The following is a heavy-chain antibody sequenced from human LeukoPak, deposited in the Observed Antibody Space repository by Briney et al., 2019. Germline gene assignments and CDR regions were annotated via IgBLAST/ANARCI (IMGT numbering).Heavy chain of an antibody. V-gene: IGHV4-59*01. Sequence: SETLSLTCTVSGGSISSYYWSWIRQPPGKGLEWIGYIYYSGSTNYNPSLKSRVTISVDTSKNQFSLKLSSVTAADTAVYYCAGGFSDYGDYRRKFPPDYWGQGTLVTVSS. CDR2: IYYSGST. D-gene: IGHD4-17*01. CDR1: GGSISSYY. CDR3: AGGFSDYGDYRRKFPPDY. J-gene: IGHJ4*02.